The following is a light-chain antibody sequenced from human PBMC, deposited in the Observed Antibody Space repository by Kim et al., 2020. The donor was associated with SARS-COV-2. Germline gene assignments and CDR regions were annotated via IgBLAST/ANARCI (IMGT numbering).Light chain of an antibody. V-gene: IGLV3-9*01. Sequence: SYELTQPPSVSVAPGKTARVSCGGNSIGSKSVHWYQQKSGQAPVLVIYQDTKRPSGIPERFSGSNSGNTATLTISGTQAMDEADYYCQAWDSSTAVFGGGTQLTVL. CDR3: QAWDSSTAV. CDR2: QDT. CDR1: SIGSKS. J-gene: IGLJ3*02.